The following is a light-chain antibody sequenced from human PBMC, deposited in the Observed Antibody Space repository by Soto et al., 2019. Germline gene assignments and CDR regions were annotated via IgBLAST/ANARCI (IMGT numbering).Light chain of an antibody. CDR1: QDISKY. V-gene: IGKV1-33*01. Sequence: DIQMTQSPASLSASVGDRVTITCQASQDISKYLNWYQQKPGKAPKLLIYDTSDLETGVPSRFSGSGSGTDFTFTISRLQPEDIATYYCQQYENFPFTFGPGTKVDIK. J-gene: IGKJ3*01. CDR3: QQYENFPFT. CDR2: DTS.